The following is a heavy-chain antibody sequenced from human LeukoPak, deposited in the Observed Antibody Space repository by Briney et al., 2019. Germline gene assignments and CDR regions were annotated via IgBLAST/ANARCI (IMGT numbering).Heavy chain of an antibody. CDR1: GGTFSSYA. D-gene: IGHD2-2*01. V-gene: IGHV1-69*13. CDR2: IIPIFGTA. CDR3: ACLTYDYGDY. J-gene: IGHJ4*02. Sequence: SVKVPCKASGGTFSSYAISWVRQAPGQGLEWMGGIIPIFGTANYAQKFQGRVTITADESTSTAYMELSSLRSEDTAVYYCACLTYDYGDYWGQGTLVTVSS.